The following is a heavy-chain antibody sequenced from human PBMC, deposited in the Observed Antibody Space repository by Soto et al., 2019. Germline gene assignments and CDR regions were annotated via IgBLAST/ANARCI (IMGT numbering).Heavy chain of an antibody. V-gene: IGHV4-30-4*01. D-gene: IGHD3-3*01. Sequence: QVQLQESGPGLVKPSQTLSLTCTVSGGSISSGDYYWSWIRQPPGKGLEWIGYIYYSGSTYYNPSLKVRFTISVDPSKNHSSLKLSSVTAADTAVYYCARAPLDYDFWSGQFDYWGQGTLVTVSS. CDR2: IYYSGST. CDR3: ARAPLDYDFWSGQFDY. J-gene: IGHJ4*02. CDR1: GGSISSGDYY.